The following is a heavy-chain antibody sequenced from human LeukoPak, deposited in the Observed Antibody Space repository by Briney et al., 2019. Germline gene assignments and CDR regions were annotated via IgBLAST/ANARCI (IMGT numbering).Heavy chain of an antibody. CDR1: GFTFSDYN. V-gene: IGHV3-48*01. D-gene: IGHD3-10*01. J-gene: IGHJ4*02. CDR2: MSRSGDII. Sequence: GGSLRLSCAASGFTFSDYNMNWVRQVPGKGLESVSFMSRSGDIIYYADSVKGRFTISRDNAKNSLYLQMNSLTAEDTAVYYCARDVYYGSGSPRLDYWGQGTLVTVSS. CDR3: ARDVYYGSGSPRLDY.